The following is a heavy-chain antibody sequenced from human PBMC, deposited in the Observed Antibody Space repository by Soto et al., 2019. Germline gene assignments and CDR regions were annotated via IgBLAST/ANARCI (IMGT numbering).Heavy chain of an antibody. D-gene: IGHD3-22*01. CDR3: ARDRVYYYDNSGYYDFDY. CDR2: VSYDGSKQ. J-gene: IGHJ4*02. V-gene: IGHV3-30-3*01. Sequence: QVQLVESGGGVVQPGRPLRVSCAASGFTFSNYAMHWVCQAPGKGLEWVAVVSYDGSKQIYADTVEGRFTISRDSFKSTLYLHMDNLRDEDTAVYYCARDRVYYYDNSGYYDFDYWGQGTVVTVSS. CDR1: GFTFSNYA.